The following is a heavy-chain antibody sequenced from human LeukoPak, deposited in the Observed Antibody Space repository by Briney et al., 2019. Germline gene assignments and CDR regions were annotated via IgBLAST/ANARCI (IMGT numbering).Heavy chain of an antibody. D-gene: IGHD2-21*02. J-gene: IGHJ1*01. CDR2: IYYSGST. CDR1: GGSFSGYY. Sequence: KPSETLSLTCALYGGSFSGYYWSWIRPPPGKGLEWIGYIYYSGSTNYNPCLKSRVTISVDTSKNQFSLKLSSVTAADTAVYYCASGSFAYCGGDCYSGKQYFQHWGQGTLVTVSS. CDR3: ASGSFAYCGGDCYSGKQYFQH. V-gene: IGHV4-59*08.